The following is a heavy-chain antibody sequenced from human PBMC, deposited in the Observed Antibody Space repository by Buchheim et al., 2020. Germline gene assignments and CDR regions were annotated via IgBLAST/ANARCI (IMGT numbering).Heavy chain of an antibody. V-gene: IGHV3-74*01. CDR1: GFTFSSYW. CDR3: ARATYCSSTSCYPYYYYYGMDV. Sequence: EVQLVESGGGLVQPGGSLRLSCAASGFTFSSYWMHWVRQAPGKGLVWVSRINSDGSSTSYADSVTGRFTISRDNAKNTLYLQMNSLRAEDTAVYYCARATYCSSTSCYPYYYYYGMDVWGQGTT. J-gene: IGHJ6*02. CDR2: INSDGSST. D-gene: IGHD2-2*01.